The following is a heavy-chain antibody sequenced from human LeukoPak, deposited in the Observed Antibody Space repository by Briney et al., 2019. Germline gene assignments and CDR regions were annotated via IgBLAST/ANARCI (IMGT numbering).Heavy chain of an antibody. CDR1: GGSFSGYY. CDR2: INHSGST. D-gene: IGHD2-2*01. V-gene: IGHV4-34*01. CDR3: ARDSSYQLLGVYYYYGMDV. Sequence: PSETLSLTCAVYGGSFSGYYWSWIRQPPVKGLEWIGEINHSGSTNYNPSLKSRVTISVDTSKNQFSLKLSSVTAADTAVYYCARDSSYQLLGVYYYYGMDVWGQGTTVTVSS. J-gene: IGHJ6*02.